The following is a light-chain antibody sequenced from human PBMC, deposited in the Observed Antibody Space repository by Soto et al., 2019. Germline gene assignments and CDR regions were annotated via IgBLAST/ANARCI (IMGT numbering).Light chain of an antibody. Sequence: QSVLTQPPSASGTPGQRVTISCSGSSSNIGSHFVNWNQQLPGTAPKLLMYNNDQRPSGVPDRFSGSKSGTSASLAISGLQSDDEADYHCATWDDSLNGLVFGGGTKLTVL. CDR3: ATWDDSLNGLV. CDR2: NND. CDR1: SSNIGSHF. V-gene: IGLV1-44*01. J-gene: IGLJ3*02.